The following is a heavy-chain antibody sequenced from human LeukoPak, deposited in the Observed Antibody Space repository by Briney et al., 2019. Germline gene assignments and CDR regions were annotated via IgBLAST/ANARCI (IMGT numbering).Heavy chain of an antibody. CDR3: AREGCSSTSCYDGMAPFDY. V-gene: IGHV1-8*03. Sequence: ASVKVSRKASGYTFTSYDINWVRQATGQGLEWMGWMNPNSGNTGYAQKFQGRVTITRNTSISTAYMELSSLRSEDTAVYYCAREGCSSTSCYDGMAPFDYWGQGTLVTVSS. J-gene: IGHJ4*02. CDR1: GYTFTSYD. D-gene: IGHD2-2*01. CDR2: MNPNSGNT.